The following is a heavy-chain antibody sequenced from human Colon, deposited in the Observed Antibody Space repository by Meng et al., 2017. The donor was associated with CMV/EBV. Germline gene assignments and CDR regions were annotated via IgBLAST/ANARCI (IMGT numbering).Heavy chain of an antibody. CDR2: VSGTGAST. J-gene: IGHJ4*02. Sequence: GGSLRLSCAASGFTFTTYGMTWVRQAPGKGLEWVSSVSGTGASTYYADSVKGRFTISRDNSKNMVYLQVNSLRAEDTALYYCAKGGVHYYDSSGYYYWFDYWGQGTLVTVSS. CDR1: GFTFTTYG. D-gene: IGHD3-22*01. CDR3: AKGGVHYYDSSGYYYWFDY. V-gene: IGHV3-23*01.